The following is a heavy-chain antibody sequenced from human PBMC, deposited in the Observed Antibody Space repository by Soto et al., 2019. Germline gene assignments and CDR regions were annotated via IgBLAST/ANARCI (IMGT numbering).Heavy chain of an antibody. CDR3: ARDGGLYSGYDFDY. V-gene: IGHV3-53*01. D-gene: IGHD5-12*01. CDR1: GFIVSTSY. CDR2: IYSGGTT. Sequence: EVQLVESGGGLIQPGGSLRLSCAASGFIVSTSYMTWVRQAPGKGLEWVSAIYSGGTTYHADSVKGRFIISRDNSKNTLYLQMNSLRAEDTAVYYCARDGGLYSGYDFDYWGQGTLVTVSS. J-gene: IGHJ4*02.